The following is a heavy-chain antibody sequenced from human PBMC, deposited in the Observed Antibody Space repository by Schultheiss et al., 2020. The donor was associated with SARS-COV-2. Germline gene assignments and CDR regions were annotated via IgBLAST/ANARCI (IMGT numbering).Heavy chain of an antibody. V-gene: IGHV1-18*01. CDR2: INPSGGST. CDR3: ARDPRGDRYGRPVGWELPFDY. J-gene: IGHJ4*02. CDR1: GYTFTSYG. Sequence: ASVKVSCKASGYTFTSYGISWVRQAPGQGLEWMGIINPSGGSTSYAQKFQGRVTMTTDTSTSTAYMELRSLRSDDTAVYYCARDPRGDRYGRPVGWELPFDYWGQGTLVTVSS. D-gene: IGHD1-26*01.